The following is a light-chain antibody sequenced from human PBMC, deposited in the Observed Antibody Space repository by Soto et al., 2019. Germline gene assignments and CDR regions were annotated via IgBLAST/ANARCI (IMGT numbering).Light chain of an antibody. CDR2: LNSDGSH. V-gene: IGLV4-69*01. Sequence: QPVLTQSPSASASLGASVKLTCTLSSGHSSYAIAWHQQQPEKGPRYLMKLNSDGSHSKGDGIPDRFSGSSSGAERYLTISSLQSEDEADYYCQTWGTGTLGTGTKLTVL. J-gene: IGLJ1*01. CDR3: QTWGTGT. CDR1: SGHSSYA.